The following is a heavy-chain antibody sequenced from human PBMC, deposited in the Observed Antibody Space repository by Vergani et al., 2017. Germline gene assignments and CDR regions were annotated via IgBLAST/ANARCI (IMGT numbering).Heavy chain of an antibody. CDR3: AKGTLGYCSGGSCYSDY. V-gene: IGHV3-23*01. D-gene: IGHD2-15*01. Sequence: EVQLLESGGGLVQPGGSLRLSCAASGFTFSSYAMSWVCQAPGKGLEWVSAISGSGGSTYYADSVKGRFTISRDNSKNTLYLQMNSLRAEDTAVYYCAKGTLGYCSGGSCYSDYWGQGTLVTVSS. J-gene: IGHJ4*02. CDR2: ISGSGGST. CDR1: GFTFSSYA.